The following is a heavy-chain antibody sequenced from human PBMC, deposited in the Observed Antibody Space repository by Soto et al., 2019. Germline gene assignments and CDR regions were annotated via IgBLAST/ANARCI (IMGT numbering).Heavy chain of an antibody. V-gene: IGHV3-30*18. J-gene: IGHJ6*02. CDR1: GFTFSSYG. CDR2: ISYDGSNK. D-gene: IGHD2-2*01. Sequence: GGSLRLSCAASGFTFSSYGMHWVRQAPGKGLEWVAVISYDGSNKYYADSVKGRFTISRDNSKNTLYLQMNSLRAEDTAVYYCAKDRRRPRYCSSTSCYYYYYYGMDVWGQGTTVTVSS. CDR3: AKDRRRPRYCSSTSCYYYYYYGMDV.